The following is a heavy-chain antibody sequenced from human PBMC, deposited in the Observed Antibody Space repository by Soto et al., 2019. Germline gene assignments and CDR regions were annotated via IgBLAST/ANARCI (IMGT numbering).Heavy chain of an antibody. CDR3: AKGRGHKTIAARPYYFDY. CDR1: GFTFSIYA. CDR2: ISGSGGST. D-gene: IGHD6-6*01. J-gene: IGHJ4*02. V-gene: IGHV3-23*01. Sequence: HPGGSLRLSCAASGFTFSIYAMSWVRHAPGKGLEWVSAISGSGGSTYYADSVKGRFTISRDNSKNTLYLQMNSLRAEDTAVYYCAKGRGHKTIAARPYYFDYWGQGTLVTVSS.